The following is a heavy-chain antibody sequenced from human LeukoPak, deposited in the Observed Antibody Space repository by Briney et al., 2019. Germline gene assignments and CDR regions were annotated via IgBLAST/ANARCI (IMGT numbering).Heavy chain of an antibody. CDR2: LSGSSSYF. Sequence: AGTLSLTCAASAFTFTNNSLSWLRQAPGIELKCVSYLSGSSSYFYYADSVKGRFTISRDNAKDSLYLQVKSLRAEDTAVYYCARDNYGDYAYYFGYWGQGTLVTVSS. V-gene: IGHV3-21*01. CDR1: AFTFTNNS. J-gene: IGHJ4*02. CDR3: ARDNYGDYAYYFGY. D-gene: IGHD4-17*01.